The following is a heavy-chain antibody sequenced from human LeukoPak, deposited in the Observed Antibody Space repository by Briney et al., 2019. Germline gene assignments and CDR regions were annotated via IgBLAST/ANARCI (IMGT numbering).Heavy chain of an antibody. CDR1: GYTFTGYY. CDR2: INPNSGGT. Sequence: GASVKVSCKASGYTFTGYYMHWVRQAPGQGLEWMGWINPNSGGTNYAQKFQGRVTMTRDTSISTAYMELSRLRSDDTAVYYCARDSSITMIVVATRGAFDIWGQGTMVTVSS. V-gene: IGHV1-2*02. CDR3: ARDSSITMIVVATRGAFDI. J-gene: IGHJ3*02. D-gene: IGHD3-22*01.